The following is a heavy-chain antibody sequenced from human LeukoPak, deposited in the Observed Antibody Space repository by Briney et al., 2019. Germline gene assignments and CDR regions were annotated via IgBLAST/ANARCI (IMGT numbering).Heavy chain of an antibody. CDR3: ARGSQQQYYGSGSPQRFDP. Sequence: GGSLRLSCAASGFTFSSYSMNWVRQAPGKGLEWVSSISSSSSYIYYADSVKGRFTISRDNAKNSLYLQMNSLRAEDTAVYYCARGSQQQYYGSGSPQRFDPWGQGTLVTVSS. D-gene: IGHD3-10*01. J-gene: IGHJ5*02. CDR1: GFTFSSYS. V-gene: IGHV3-21*01. CDR2: ISSSSSYI.